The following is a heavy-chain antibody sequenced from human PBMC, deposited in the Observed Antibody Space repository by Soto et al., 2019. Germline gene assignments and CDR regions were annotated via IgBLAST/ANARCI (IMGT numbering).Heavy chain of an antibody. D-gene: IGHD6-19*01. V-gene: IGHV3-30*03. CDR3: VRSRVFIAVAGMATYYYYGMDV. CDR1: GFTFSSYG. CDR2: ISYDGSNK. J-gene: IGHJ6*02. Sequence: GGSLRLSCAASGFTFSSYGMHWVRQAPGKGLEWVAVISYDGSNKYYADSVKGRFTISRDNSKNTLYLQMNSLRAEDTAVYYCVRSRVFIAVAGMATYYYYGMDVWGQGTTVTVSS.